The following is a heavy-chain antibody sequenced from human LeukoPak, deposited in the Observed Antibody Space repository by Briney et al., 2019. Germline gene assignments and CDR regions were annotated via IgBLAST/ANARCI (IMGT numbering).Heavy chain of an antibody. CDR2: INPTSGST. CDR1: GGTFSSYA. V-gene: IGHV1-46*01. Sequence: ASVKVSCKASGGTFSSYAISWVRQAPGQGLEWMGIINPTSGSTSYAQKFQGRVTMTRDTSTSTVYMELSSLRSEDTAVYYCARGYNYGDYWGKGTLVTVSS. D-gene: IGHD5-18*01. CDR3: ARGYNYGDY. J-gene: IGHJ4*02.